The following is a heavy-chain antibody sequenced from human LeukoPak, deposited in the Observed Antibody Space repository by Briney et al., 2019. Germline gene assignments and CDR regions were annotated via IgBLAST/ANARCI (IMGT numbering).Heavy chain of an antibody. J-gene: IGHJ4*02. CDR3: AKPWDY. CDR2: INHNGNVN. Sequence: GGSLSPPFEASGPTFSSYWMNWPRQAQGKGLEWVASINHNGNVNYYVDSVKGRFTISRDNSKNTLYLQMNSLRAEDTAVYYCAKPWDYWGQGTLVTVSS. CDR1: GPTFSSYW. V-gene: IGHV3-7*03.